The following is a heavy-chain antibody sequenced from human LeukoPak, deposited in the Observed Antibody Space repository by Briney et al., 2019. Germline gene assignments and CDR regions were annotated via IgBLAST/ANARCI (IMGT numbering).Heavy chain of an antibody. CDR2: IKQDGSEK. D-gene: IGHD2-15*01. V-gene: IGHV3-7*01. J-gene: IGHJ4*02. CDR3: ARSGRKYRSGGSCALSFWY. Sequence: PGGSLRLSSAASGFTFSSCWMSWVRQAPGKGLEWVANIKQDGSEKYYVDSVKGRFTISRDNAKNSLYLQMNSLRAEDTAVYYCARSGRKYRSGGSCALSFWYWGQGTLVTVSS. CDR1: GFTFSSCW.